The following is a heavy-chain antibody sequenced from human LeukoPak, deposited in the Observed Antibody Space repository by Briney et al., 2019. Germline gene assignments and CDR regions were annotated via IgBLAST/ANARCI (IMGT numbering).Heavy chain of an antibody. CDR2: INHSGST. Sequence: PSETLSLTCAVYGGSFSGYYWSWIRQPPGKGLEWIGEINHSGSTNYNPSLKSRVTISVDTSKNQFSLKLSSVTAADTAVYYCARRKSSYYDIKHFDYWGQGTLVTVSS. CDR3: ARRKSSYYDIKHFDY. CDR1: GGSFSGYY. J-gene: IGHJ4*02. D-gene: IGHD3-9*01. V-gene: IGHV4-34*01.